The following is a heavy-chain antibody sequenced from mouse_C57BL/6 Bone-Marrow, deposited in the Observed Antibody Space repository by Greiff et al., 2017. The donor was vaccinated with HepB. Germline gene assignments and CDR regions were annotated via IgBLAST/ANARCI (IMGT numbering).Heavy chain of an antibody. CDR1: GFNIKDDY. CDR3: TPGSSGYFYYFDY. Sequence: EVQLQQSGAELVRPGASVKLSCTASGFNIKDDYMHWVKQRPEQGLEWIGWFDPENGDTEYASKFQGKATITADTSSNTAYLQLSSLTSEDTAVYYCTPGSSGYFYYFDYWGQGTTLTVSS. V-gene: IGHV14-4*01. CDR2: FDPENGDT. D-gene: IGHD3-2*02. J-gene: IGHJ2*01.